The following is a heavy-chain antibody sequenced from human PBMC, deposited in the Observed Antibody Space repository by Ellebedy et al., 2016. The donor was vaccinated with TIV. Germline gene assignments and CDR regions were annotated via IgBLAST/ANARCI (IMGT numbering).Heavy chain of an antibody. V-gene: IGHV1-69*13. Sequence: AASVKVSCKASGYTFTSYGISWVRQAPGQGLEWMGGIIPIFGTANYEQKFQGRVTITADESTSTAYMELSSLRSEDTAVYYCARSGDWGYDSSAADYGMDVWGQGTTVTVSS. D-gene: IGHD3-22*01. CDR2: IIPIFGTA. CDR1: GYTFTSYG. J-gene: IGHJ6*02. CDR3: ARSGDWGYDSSAADYGMDV.